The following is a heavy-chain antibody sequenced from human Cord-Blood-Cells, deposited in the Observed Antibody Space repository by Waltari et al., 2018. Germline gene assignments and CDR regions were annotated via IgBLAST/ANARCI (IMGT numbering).Heavy chain of an antibody. V-gene: IGHV4-34*01. Sequence: QVQLQQWGAGLLKPSETLSLTCAVYGGSFSGYYWSWIRQPPGKGLEWIGEINHRRSTNYNPSLKSRVTISVDTSKNQFSLKLSSVTAADTAVYYCARGPITMVRGVIPYYWGQGTLVTVSS. D-gene: IGHD3-10*01. CDR3: ARGPITMVRGVIPYY. CDR1: GGSFSGYY. CDR2: INHRRST. J-gene: IGHJ4*02.